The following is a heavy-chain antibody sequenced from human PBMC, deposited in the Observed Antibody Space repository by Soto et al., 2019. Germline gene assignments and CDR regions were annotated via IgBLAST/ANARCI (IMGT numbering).Heavy chain of an antibody. CDR3: AGKTPGRGPLPAPMEV. J-gene: IGHJ6*02. CDR2: IIPIFGTA. D-gene: IGHD3-10*01. Sequence: QVQLVQSVAEVKKPGSSVKVSCKASGGTFSSYAISWVRQAPGQGLEWMGGIIPIFGTANYAQKFQGRVTINGDEPTSIADRELSSLRTEATAVYYCAGKTPGRGPLPAPMEVWGRGTTVTVSS. V-gene: IGHV1-69*01. CDR1: GGTFSSYA.